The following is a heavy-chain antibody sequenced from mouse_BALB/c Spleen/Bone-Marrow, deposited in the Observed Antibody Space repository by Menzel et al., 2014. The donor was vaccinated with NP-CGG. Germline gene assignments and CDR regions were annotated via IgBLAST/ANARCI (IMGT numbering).Heavy chain of an antibody. Sequence: EVKLQESEPELVKPGASAKLSCKTSGYTFTDYTLHWVQQSHGKSLEWIGGVNPNIGGTSYNQKFKGKASLTVNKSSTTAYMELRSLTSEDSAVYYCARGRWYYWGQGTTLTVSS. CDR3: ARGRWYY. D-gene: IGHD2-3*01. V-gene: IGHV1-22*01. CDR2: VNPNIGGT. J-gene: IGHJ2*01. CDR1: GYTFTDYT.